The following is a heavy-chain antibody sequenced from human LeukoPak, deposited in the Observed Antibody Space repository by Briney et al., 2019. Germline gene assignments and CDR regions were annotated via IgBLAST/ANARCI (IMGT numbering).Heavy chain of an antibody. CDR1: GFTLRYYG. D-gene: IGHD1-1*01. J-gene: IGHJ6*02. Sequence: GGSLRLSCAASGFTLRYYGMHWVRQAPGKGLEWVAFISYDGSKKYYADSVKDRFTISRDNSRNTLYVQVNSLRAEDTAAYYCAKESLDAEQRNYNYYGMDVWGQGTTVTVSS. CDR2: ISYDGSKK. V-gene: IGHV3-30*18. CDR3: AKESLDAEQRNYNYYGMDV.